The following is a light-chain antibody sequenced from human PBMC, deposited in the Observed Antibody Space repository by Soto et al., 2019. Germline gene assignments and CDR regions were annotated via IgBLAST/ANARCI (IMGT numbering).Light chain of an antibody. CDR3: SSYTSSSTWV. CDR2: EVS. J-gene: IGLJ3*02. CDR1: SSDVGGYNY. V-gene: IGLV2-14*01. Sequence: QSALTQPASVSGSPGQSITISCTGTSSDVGGYNYVSWYQQHPDKAPKLMIYEVSNRPSGVSNRFSGSKSGNTASLTISGIQAEDEADYYCSSYTSSSTWVFGGGTKLTVL.